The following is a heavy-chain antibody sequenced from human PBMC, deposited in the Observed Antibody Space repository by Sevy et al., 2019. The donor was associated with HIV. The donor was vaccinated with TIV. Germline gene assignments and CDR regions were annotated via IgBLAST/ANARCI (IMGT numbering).Heavy chain of an antibody. CDR2: ISGGCVST. D-gene: IGHD4-17*01. J-gene: IGHJ4*02. Sequence: GGSLRLSCAVSGFTFSSYAMNWVRQSPGMGLEWVSGISGGCVSTYYADSVKGRFTISRDNSRNTLYLQINSLRAEDKASDFCSKARAYGNTYLDFWGQGTLVTVSS. CDR3: SKARAYGNTYLDF. CDR1: GFTFSSYA. V-gene: IGHV3-23*01.